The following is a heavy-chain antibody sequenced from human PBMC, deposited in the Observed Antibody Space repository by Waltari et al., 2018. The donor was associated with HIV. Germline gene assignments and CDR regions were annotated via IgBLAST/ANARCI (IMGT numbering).Heavy chain of an antibody. CDR2: ISRSSSSI. V-gene: IGHV3-48*01. Sequence: EVQLVESGGGLVQPGGSLRLSCAASGFTFSNYTRNGVRQAPGKGLEWVSYISRSSSSIFYADSVKGRFTISRDNAKNSLYLQMNSLRVEDTAVYYCARDINGGWGYWGQGTLVTVAS. D-gene: IGHD7-27*01. CDR3: ARDINGGWGY. J-gene: IGHJ4*02. CDR1: GFTFSNYT.